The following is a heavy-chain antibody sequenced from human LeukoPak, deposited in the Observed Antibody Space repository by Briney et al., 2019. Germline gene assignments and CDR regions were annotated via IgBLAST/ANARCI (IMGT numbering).Heavy chain of an antibody. V-gene: IGHV1-46*01. CDR3: ARGPSWYEDAFDI. Sequence: GASVKVSCKASGYTFTSYYMHWVRQAPGQGLEWMGIINPSGGSTSYAQKFQGRVTITADESTSTAYMELSSLRSEDTAVYYCARGPSWYEDAFDIWGQGTTVTVSS. CDR1: GYTFTSYY. CDR2: INPSGGST. D-gene: IGHD6-13*01. J-gene: IGHJ3*02.